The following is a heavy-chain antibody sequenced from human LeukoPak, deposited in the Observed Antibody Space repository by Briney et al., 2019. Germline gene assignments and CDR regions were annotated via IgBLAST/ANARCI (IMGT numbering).Heavy chain of an antibody. Sequence: SETLSLTCTVSGGSISSYYWSWIRQPPGKGLEWIGYIYYSGSTNYNPSLKSRVTISVDTSKNQFSLKLSSVTAADTAVYYCARDSSGWYFDYWGQGTLVTVSS. CDR3: ARDSSGWYFDY. D-gene: IGHD6-19*01. V-gene: IGHV4-59*12. CDR1: GGSISSYY. CDR2: IYYSGST. J-gene: IGHJ4*02.